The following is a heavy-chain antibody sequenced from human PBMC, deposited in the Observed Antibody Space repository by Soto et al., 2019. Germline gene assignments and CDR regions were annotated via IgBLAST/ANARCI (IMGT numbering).Heavy chain of an antibody. D-gene: IGHD3-16*01. V-gene: IGHV4-59*12. J-gene: IGHJ6*03. CDR1: GGSISSYY. CDR2: IYYSGST. Sequence: PSETLSLTCTVSGGSISSYYWSWIRQPPGKGLEWIGYIYYSGSTYYNPSLKSRVTISVDTSKNQISLKLSSVTAADTAVYYCARDARGGKYYYMDVWGKGTTVTVSS. CDR3: ARDARGGKYYYMDV.